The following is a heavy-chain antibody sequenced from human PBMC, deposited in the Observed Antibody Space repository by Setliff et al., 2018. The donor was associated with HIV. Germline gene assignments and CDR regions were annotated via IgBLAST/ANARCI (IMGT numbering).Heavy chain of an antibody. J-gene: IGHJ5*02. CDR2: INPNSGDS. CDR1: GYTFIDYF. V-gene: IGHV1-2*02. D-gene: IGHD7-27*01. Sequence: ASVKVSCKASGYTFIDYFIHWVRQAPGQGLEWMAYINPNSGDSKTAQKFQGRVTVTRDTSIATAYMELNRLQSDDTAIYYCARNPIQIKHWSPGETWFDTWGQGTLVTVSS. CDR3: ARNPIQIKHWSPGETWFDT.